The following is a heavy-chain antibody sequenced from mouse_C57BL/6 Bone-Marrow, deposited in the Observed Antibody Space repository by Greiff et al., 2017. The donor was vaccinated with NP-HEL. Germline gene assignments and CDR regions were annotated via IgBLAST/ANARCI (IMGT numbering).Heavy chain of an antibody. CDR1: GFTFSDYG. D-gene: IGHD2-3*01. CDR2: LSSGSSTI. Sequence: EVQLVESGGGLVKPGGSLKLSCAASGFTFSDYGMHWVRQAPEKGLEWVAYLSSGSSTIYYADTVKGRFTISRDNAKNTLFLQITSLRSEDTAMYYCAKTYDGYPWFAYWGQGTLVTVSA. CDR3: AKTYDGYPWFAY. V-gene: IGHV5-17*01. J-gene: IGHJ3*01.